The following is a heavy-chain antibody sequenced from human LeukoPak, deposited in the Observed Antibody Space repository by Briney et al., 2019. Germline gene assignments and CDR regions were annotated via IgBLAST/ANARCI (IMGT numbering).Heavy chain of an antibody. Sequence: PSETLSLTCTVSGGSVSSGDYYWSWIRQPPGKGLEWIGYIYYRGSTNYSPSLESRVTISLDTSKNQFSLKLSSVTAADTAVYYCARTYSSSLTWFDPWGQGTLVTVSS. CDR1: GGSVSSGDYY. J-gene: IGHJ5*02. D-gene: IGHD6-13*01. CDR2: IYYRGST. CDR3: ARTYSSSLTWFDP. V-gene: IGHV4-61*08.